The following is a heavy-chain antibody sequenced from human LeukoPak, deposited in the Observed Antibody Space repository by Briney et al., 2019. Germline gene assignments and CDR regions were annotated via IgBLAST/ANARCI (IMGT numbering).Heavy chain of an antibody. CDR3: ARERVVGATTDAFDI. Sequence: ASVKVSCKASGGTFSSYAISWVRQAPGQGLEWMGGIIPIFGTANYAQKFQGRVTITTDESTSTAYMELSSLRSEDAAVYYCARERVVGATTDAFDIWGQGTMVTVSS. CDR1: GGTFSSYA. J-gene: IGHJ3*02. CDR2: IIPIFGTA. V-gene: IGHV1-69*05. D-gene: IGHD1-26*01.